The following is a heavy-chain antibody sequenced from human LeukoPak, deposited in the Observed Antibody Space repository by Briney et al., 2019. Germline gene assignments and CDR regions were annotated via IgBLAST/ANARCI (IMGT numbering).Heavy chain of an antibody. CDR1: GGSIRSYY. D-gene: IGHD3-3*01. V-gene: IGHV4-4*07. CDR3: ARDGEYDFWSGPHSGWFDP. Sequence: SETLSLTCTVSGGSIRSYYWSWIRQPAGKGLEWIGRIYTSGSTNYNPSLKSRVTMSVDTSKNQFSLKLSSVTAADTAVYYCARDGEYDFWSGPHSGWFDPWGQGTLVTVSS. CDR2: IYTSGST. J-gene: IGHJ5*02.